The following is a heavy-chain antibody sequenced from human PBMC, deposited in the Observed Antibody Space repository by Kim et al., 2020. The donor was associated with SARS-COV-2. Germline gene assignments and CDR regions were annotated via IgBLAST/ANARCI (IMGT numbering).Heavy chain of an antibody. J-gene: IGHJ5*02. CDR2: VYYSGTT. V-gene: IGHV4-39*01. CDR3: AGLIGSWFYP. Sequence: SETLSLTCTVSGASMSSSNYYLSWIRQPPGKGLEWIGSVYYSGTTYHNASLKSRVTISVDTPKNQFSLKMTSVTAADTSVYYCAGLIGSWFYPWGQRTLV. CDR1: GASMSSSNYY. D-gene: IGHD1-26*01.